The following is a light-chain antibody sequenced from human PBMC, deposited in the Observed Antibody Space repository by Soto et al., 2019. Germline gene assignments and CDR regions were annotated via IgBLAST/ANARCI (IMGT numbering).Light chain of an antibody. CDR1: RTIVSY. CDR3: QQSYSFLRP. CDR2: SAS. Sequence: RLSQSPSSRSATVGDGVTITCRASRTIVSYLNWYQQKPGKPPKLLIYSASTLQSGVPSRFIGSGSGTDFSLTISSLQPEDFATYYCQQSYSFLRPFGRVTKVDIK. V-gene: IGKV1-39*01. J-gene: IGKJ1*01.